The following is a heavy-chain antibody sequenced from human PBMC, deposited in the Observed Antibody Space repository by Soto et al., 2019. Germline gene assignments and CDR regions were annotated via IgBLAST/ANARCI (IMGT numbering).Heavy chain of an antibody. CDR2: INPSGGHT. CDR1: GYTFTSYA. CDR3: ARGGHVVVVTAAFDY. D-gene: IGHD2-21*02. V-gene: IGHV1-46*01. J-gene: IGHJ4*02. Sequence: ASVKVSCKASGYTFTSYAIHWVRQAPGQGLEWMGTINPSGGHTTYAQKFLGRVTMTRDTSTSTLYMELTSLRSEDTAVYYCARGGHVVVVTAAFDYWGQGTLVTVSS.